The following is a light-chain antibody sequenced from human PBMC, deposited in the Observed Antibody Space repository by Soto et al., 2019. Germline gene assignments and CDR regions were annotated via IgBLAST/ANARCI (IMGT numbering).Light chain of an antibody. J-gene: IGKJ2*01. Sequence: DIQMTQSPSTLSASVGDRVTITCRASQSISSWLAWYQQKPGKALKLLIYKASTLEGGVPSRFSGSGSGTEFTLTISSLQPDDFATYYCQQYNSYSYTFGQGTKLEIK. CDR2: KAS. V-gene: IGKV1-5*03. CDR1: QSISSW. CDR3: QQYNSYSYT.